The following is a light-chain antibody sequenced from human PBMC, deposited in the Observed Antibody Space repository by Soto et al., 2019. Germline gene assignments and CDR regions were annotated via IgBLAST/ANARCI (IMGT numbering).Light chain of an antibody. CDR1: QSVSSN. J-gene: IGKJ5*01. Sequence: EILMTQSPATLSVSPGERATLSCRASQSVSSNLAWYQQKPGQAPRLLIYGASTRATGFPARFSGSGSGTECTLTISSLQSEDFEVYYCQQYNGWPITFGQGTRLEIK. CDR3: QQYNGWPIT. V-gene: IGKV3-15*01. CDR2: GAS.